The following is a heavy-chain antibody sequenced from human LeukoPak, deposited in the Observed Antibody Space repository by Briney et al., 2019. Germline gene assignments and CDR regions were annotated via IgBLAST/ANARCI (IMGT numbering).Heavy chain of an antibody. J-gene: IGHJ4*02. CDR2: IKQDGREK. Sequence: GGSLRLSCAASGFTFSSYWMSWVRQAPGKGLEWVASIKQDGREKYYVDSVKGRFTISRDNAKNSLYLQMNSLRAEDTAVYYCARVKSGYLAFDYWGQGTLVTVSS. V-gene: IGHV3-7*01. D-gene: IGHD3-3*01. CDR3: ARVKSGYLAFDY. CDR1: GFTFSSYW.